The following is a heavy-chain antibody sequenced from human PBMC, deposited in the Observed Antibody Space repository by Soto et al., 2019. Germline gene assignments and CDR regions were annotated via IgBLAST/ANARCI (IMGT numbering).Heavy chain of an antibody. Sequence: GGSLRLSCAASGFTFSSYGMHWVRQAPGKGLEWVAVIWYDGSNKYYADSVKGRFTISRDNSKNTLYLQMNSLRAEDTAVYYCARDGPMVRGVISYYYGMDVWGQGTTVTVSS. V-gene: IGHV3-33*01. J-gene: IGHJ6*02. D-gene: IGHD3-10*01. CDR3: ARDGPMVRGVISYYYGMDV. CDR1: GFTFSSYG. CDR2: IWYDGSNK.